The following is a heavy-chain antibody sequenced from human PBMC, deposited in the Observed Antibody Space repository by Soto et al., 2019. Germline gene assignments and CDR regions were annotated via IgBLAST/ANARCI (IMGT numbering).Heavy chain of an antibody. J-gene: IGHJ6*02. CDR1: GYTFTSYG. CDR3: ARVGSVAGTSDYYYYYGMDV. V-gene: IGHV1-18*04. Sequence: ASVKVSCKASGYTFTSYGNSLVRQAPGEGLEWMGWISAYNGNTNYAQKLQGRVTMTTDTSTSTAYMELRSLRSDATAVYYCARVGSVAGTSDYYYYYGMDVWGPGTTVTVSS. CDR2: ISAYNGNT. D-gene: IGHD6-19*01.